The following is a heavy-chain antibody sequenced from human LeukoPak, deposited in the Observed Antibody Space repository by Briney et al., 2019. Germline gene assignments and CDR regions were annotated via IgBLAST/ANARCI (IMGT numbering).Heavy chain of an antibody. V-gene: IGHV5-51*01. Sequence: GESLKISCKGSGYSFSSYWIGWVRQLPGKGLEWMGIIYPGDSDTRYSPSFQGQVTISADKSISTAYLQWSSLKASDAAMYYCPRGHMVRGAPDPFDIWGQGTMVTVS. J-gene: IGHJ3*02. CDR1: GYSFSSYW. D-gene: IGHD3-10*01. CDR3: PRGHMVRGAPDPFDI. CDR2: IYPGDSDT.